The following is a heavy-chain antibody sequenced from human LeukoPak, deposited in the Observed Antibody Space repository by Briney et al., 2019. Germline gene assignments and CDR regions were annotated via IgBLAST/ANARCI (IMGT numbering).Heavy chain of an antibody. CDR3: ARQQQLVRGFDY. Sequence: PGGSLRLSCAASGFTFSSYAMHWVRQAPGRGLEWVAVISYDGSNKYYADSVKGRFTISRDNSKNTLYLQMNSLRAEDTAVYYCARQQQLVRGFDYWGQGTLVTVSS. D-gene: IGHD6-13*01. J-gene: IGHJ4*02. V-gene: IGHV3-30*03. CDR1: GFTFSSYA. CDR2: ISYDGSNK.